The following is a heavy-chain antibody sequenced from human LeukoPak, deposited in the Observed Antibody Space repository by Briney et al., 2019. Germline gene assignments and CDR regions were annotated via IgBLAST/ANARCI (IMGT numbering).Heavy chain of an antibody. D-gene: IGHD1-1*01. CDR2: ISSSSCYI. CDR1: GFTFSSYR. V-gene: IGHV3-21*01. CDR3: ARDHSWSQWVDY. J-gene: IGHJ4*02. Sequence: PGGPLRLSCAASGFTFSSYRMICVRHATGKVVEWFSSISSSSCYIYYVDSVKGRFIISRDNAKNSLYLQMNSLRAEDTAVYYCARDHSWSQWVDYWGPGNLVTVSS.